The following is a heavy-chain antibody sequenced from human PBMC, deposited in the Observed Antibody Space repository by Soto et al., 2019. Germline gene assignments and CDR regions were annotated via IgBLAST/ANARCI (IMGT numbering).Heavy chain of an antibody. CDR1: GGSFSGYY. J-gene: IGHJ4*02. D-gene: IGHD5-12*01. Sequence: QVQLQQWGAGLLKPSETLSLTCAVYGGSFSGYYWSWIRQPPGKGLEWIGEINHSGSTNYNPSPKSRVTISVDTSKNQFSLKLSSVTAAGTAVYYGARGWRVYSGSRYFDYWGQGTLVTVSS. V-gene: IGHV4-34*01. CDR3: ARGWRVYSGSRYFDY. CDR2: INHSGST.